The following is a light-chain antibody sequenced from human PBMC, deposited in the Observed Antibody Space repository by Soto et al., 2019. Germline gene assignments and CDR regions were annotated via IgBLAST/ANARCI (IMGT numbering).Light chain of an antibody. J-gene: IGKJ4*01. CDR2: GAS. Sequence: IVLTQSPGTLSLSPGERATLSCRASQSVTSYLAWYQQKPGQAPRLLIYGASFRATDVPDRFTAGGSGTDFTLNISRLEPEDYAVYYCQQYGRARLTFGGGTKVEIK. V-gene: IGKV3-20*01. CDR1: QSVTSY. CDR3: QQYGRARLT.